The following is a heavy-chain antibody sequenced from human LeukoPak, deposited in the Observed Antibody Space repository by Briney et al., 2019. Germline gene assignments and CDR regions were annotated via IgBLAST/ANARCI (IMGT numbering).Heavy chain of an antibody. CDR3: ARAFS. V-gene: IGHV3-7*01. D-gene: IGHD3-16*01. Sequence: GGSLSLFCAASGFIFSSQWMSWVRQARGEGREWVANIKEEGSEKSYVDCVKGRFTISRDNAKNSLYLQMNSLRAEDTAVYYCARAFSWGQGTLVTVSS. CDR2: IKEEGSEK. J-gene: IGHJ5*02. CDR1: GFIFSSQW.